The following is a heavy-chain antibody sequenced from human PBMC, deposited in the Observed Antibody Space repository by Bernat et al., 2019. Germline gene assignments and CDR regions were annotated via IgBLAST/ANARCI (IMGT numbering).Heavy chain of an antibody. CDR2: IYHSGST. V-gene: IGHV4-4*01. CDR3: ARGPSGNFDY. Sequence: QVQLQESGPGLVKPSGTLSLTCAVSGGSISSSNWWSWVRQPPGKGLEWIGEIYHSGSTNYNPSLKSRVTRTVDKSKNQFSLKLSSVTDADADEYCCARGPSGNFDYWGQGALVTVSS. J-gene: IGHJ4*02. CDR1: GGSISSSNW. D-gene: IGHD6-25*01.